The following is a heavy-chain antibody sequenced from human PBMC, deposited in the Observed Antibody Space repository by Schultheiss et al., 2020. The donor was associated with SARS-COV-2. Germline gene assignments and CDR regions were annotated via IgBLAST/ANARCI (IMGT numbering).Heavy chain of an antibody. D-gene: IGHD2-21*02. J-gene: IGHJ3*02. V-gene: IGHV4-59*08. CDR3: ARRCGGDCYTHDAFDI. Sequence: SQTLSLTCTVSGGSISSYYWSWIRQPPGKGLEWIGYIYYSGSTNYNPSLKSRVTISVDTSKNQFSLKLSSVTAADTAVYYCARRCGGDCYTHDAFDIWGQGTTVTVSS. CDR2: IYYSGST. CDR1: GGSISSYY.